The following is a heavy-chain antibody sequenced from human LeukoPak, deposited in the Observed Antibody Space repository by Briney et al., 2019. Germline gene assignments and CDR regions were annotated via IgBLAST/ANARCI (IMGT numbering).Heavy chain of an antibody. J-gene: IGHJ4*02. Sequence: ASVKVSCKASGYTFTSYGISWVRQAPGQGLEWMGWISAYNGNTSYAQKLQGRVTMTTDTSTSTAYMELRSLRSDDTAVYYCARDTGYYDSSGYFTWGYYFDYWGQGTLVTVSS. CDR3: ARDTGYYDSSGYFTWGYYFDY. D-gene: IGHD3-22*01. CDR2: ISAYNGNT. V-gene: IGHV1-18*01. CDR1: GYTFTSYG.